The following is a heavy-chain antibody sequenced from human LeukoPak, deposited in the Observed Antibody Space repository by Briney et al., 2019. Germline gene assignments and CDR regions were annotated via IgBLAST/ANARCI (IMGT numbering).Heavy chain of an antibody. CDR1: GGSISSYY. CDR3: ARAPGYSSGWTYFDY. V-gene: IGHV4-59*12. CDR2: IYYSGST. Sequence: SETLSLTCTVSGGSISSYYWSWIRQPPGKGLEWIGYIYYSGSTNYNPSLKSRVTISVDTSKNQFSLKLSSVTAADTAVYYCARAPGYSSGWTYFDYWGQGTLVTVSS. J-gene: IGHJ4*02. D-gene: IGHD6-19*01.